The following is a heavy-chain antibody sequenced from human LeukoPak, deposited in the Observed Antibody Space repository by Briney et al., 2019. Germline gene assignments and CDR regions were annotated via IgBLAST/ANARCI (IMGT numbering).Heavy chain of an antibody. D-gene: IGHD3-22*01. J-gene: IGHJ4*02. CDR2: VFYNGNT. CDR1: GGSINTKTHY. Sequence: SETLSLTCTVSGGSINTKTHYWACIRQTPGKGLERIRSVFYNGNTYYTPSLKSRVTISVDTSKNQLSLRLTSVTAADTAVYYCAKHGEDDSGYYADFFDHYGQGTLVTVSS. V-gene: IGHV4-39*01. CDR3: AKHGEDDSGYYADFFDH.